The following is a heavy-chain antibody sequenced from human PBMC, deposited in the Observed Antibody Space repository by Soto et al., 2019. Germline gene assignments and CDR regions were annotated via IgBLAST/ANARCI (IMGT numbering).Heavy chain of an antibody. CDR2: ISSSSSYI. CDR3: ARDCAILWFGELPIFDY. Sequence: EVQLVESGGGLVKPGGSLRLSCAASGFTFSSYSMNWVRQAPGKGLEWVSSISSSSSYIYYADSVKGRFTISRDNAKNSLYLQMNSLSAEDTAVYYCARDCAILWFGELPIFDYWGQGTLVTVSS. D-gene: IGHD3-10*01. V-gene: IGHV3-21*01. J-gene: IGHJ4*02. CDR1: GFTFSSYS.